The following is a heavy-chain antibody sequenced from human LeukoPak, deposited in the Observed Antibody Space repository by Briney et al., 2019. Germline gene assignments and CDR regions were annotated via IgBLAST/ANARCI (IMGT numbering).Heavy chain of an antibody. J-gene: IGHJ6*02. D-gene: IGHD6-6*01. CDR3: ASGRPRVWMDV. V-gene: IGHV3-11*01. CDR2: ISSSGSTI. CDR1: GFTFSDYY. Sequence: WGSLRLSCAATGFTFSDYYMSSIRQAPGKGLEWVSYISSSGSTIYYADSVKGRVTISRDNAKNSLHLQMNSLRPEDTAVYYCASGRPRVWMDVWGQGTPATVSS.